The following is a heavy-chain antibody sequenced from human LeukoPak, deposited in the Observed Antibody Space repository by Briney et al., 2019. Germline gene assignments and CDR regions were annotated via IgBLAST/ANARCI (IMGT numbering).Heavy chain of an antibody. V-gene: IGHV4-38-2*02. Sequence: SETLSLTCTVSGYSISSGYYWGWIRPPPGKGLEWIGSIYHSGSTYYNPSLKSRVTISVDTSKNQFSLKLSSVTAADTAVYYCARVSGIVATLDYWGQGTLVTVSS. CDR3: ARVSGIVATLDY. J-gene: IGHJ4*02. CDR1: GYSISSGYY. D-gene: IGHD5-12*01. CDR2: IYHSGST.